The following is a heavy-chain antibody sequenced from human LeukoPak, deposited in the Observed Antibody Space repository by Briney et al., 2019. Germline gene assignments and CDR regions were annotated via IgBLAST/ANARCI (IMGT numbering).Heavy chain of an antibody. CDR3: ARVGGSPWYFDL. J-gene: IGHJ2*01. CDR2: IYYSGST. Sequence: SQTLSLTCTVSGGSISSGDYYWSWIRQPPGKGLEWIGYIYYSGSTYYNPSLKSRVTISVDTSKNQFSLKLSSVTAADTAVYYCARVGGSPWYFDLWGRGTLVTVSS. D-gene: IGHD3-10*01. CDR1: GGSISSGDYY. V-gene: IGHV4-30-4*08.